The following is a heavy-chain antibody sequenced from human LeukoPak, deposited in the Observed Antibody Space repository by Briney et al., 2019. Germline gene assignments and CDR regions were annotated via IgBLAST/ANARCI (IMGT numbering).Heavy chain of an antibody. Sequence: KPSETLSLTCTVSGYSISSGYYWGWIRQPPGKGLEWIGSIYHSGSTYYNPSLKSRVTISVDTSKNQFSLKLSSVTAADTAVYYCAREGYYYGSGSYYIHWGQGTLVTVSS. CDR1: GYSISSGYY. CDR2: IYHSGST. J-gene: IGHJ4*02. D-gene: IGHD3-10*01. V-gene: IGHV4-38-2*02. CDR3: AREGYYYGSGSYYIH.